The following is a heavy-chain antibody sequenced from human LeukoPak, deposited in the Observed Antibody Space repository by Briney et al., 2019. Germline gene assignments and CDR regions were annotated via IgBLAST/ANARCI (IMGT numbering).Heavy chain of an antibody. CDR1: GGSISSYY. CDR3: ATDSHDYGDYYFDY. Sequence: PSETLSLTCTVSGGSISSYYWSWIRQPPGKGLEWIGYIYYSGSTNYNPSLKSRVTISVDTSKNQFSLKLSSVTAADTAVYYCATDSHDYGDYYFDYWGQGTLVTVSS. V-gene: IGHV4-59*12. CDR2: IYYSGST. D-gene: IGHD4-17*01. J-gene: IGHJ4*02.